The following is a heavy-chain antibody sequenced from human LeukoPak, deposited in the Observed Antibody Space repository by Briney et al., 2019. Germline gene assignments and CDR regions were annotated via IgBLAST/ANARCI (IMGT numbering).Heavy chain of an antibody. CDR2: ILSDGSKE. Sequence: GGSLRLSCTASGFTFSSYAMNWVRQAPGKGLEWVAVILSDGSKEFYTDSVKGRFTISRDNAKNSLYLQMNSLRVEDTAVYYCARGFSDYWGQGTLVTVSS. CDR3: ARGFSDY. J-gene: IGHJ4*02. V-gene: IGHV3-33*08. CDR1: GFTFSSYA. D-gene: IGHD2/OR15-2a*01.